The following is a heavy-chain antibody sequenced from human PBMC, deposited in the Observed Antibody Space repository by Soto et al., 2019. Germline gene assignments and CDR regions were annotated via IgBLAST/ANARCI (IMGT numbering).Heavy chain of an antibody. CDR3: ARDVGEYSGYPNWFDP. CDR1: GFTFSSYS. CDR2: ISSSSSYI. V-gene: IGHV3-21*01. D-gene: IGHD5-12*01. J-gene: IGHJ5*02. Sequence: GGSLRLSCAASGFTFSSYSMNWVRQAPGKGLEWVSSISSSSSYIYYADSVKGRFTISRDNAKNSLYLQMNSLRAEDTAVYYCARDVGEYSGYPNWFDPWGQGTLVTVSS.